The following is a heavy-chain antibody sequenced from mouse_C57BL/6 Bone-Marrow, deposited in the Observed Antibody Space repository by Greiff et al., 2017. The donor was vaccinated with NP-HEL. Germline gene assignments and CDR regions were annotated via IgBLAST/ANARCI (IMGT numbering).Heavy chain of an antibody. CDR1: GFSFNTYA. CDR2: IRSKSNNYAT. D-gene: IGHD2-12*01. Sequence: EVQLVESGGGLVQPKGSLKLSCAASGFSFNTYAMNWVRQAPGKGLEWVARIRSKSNNYATYYADSVKDRFTISRDDSESMLYLQMNNLKTEDTAMYYCVSLAYYKGYYAMDYWGQGTSVTVSS. V-gene: IGHV10-1*01. CDR3: VSLAYYKGYYAMDY. J-gene: IGHJ4*01.